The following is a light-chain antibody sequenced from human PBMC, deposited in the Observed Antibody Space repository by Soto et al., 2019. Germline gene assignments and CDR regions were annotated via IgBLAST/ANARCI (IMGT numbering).Light chain of an antibody. CDR2: AAS. Sequence: DIQMTQSPSSLSASVGDRVIITCRASQGISNYLAWYQQKPGKVPKLLIYAASTLQSGVPSRFSGNGTGTDFTLTISSLQPEDVASYYCQNYNSAPLTFGGGTNVEIK. CDR1: QGISNY. J-gene: IGKJ4*01. V-gene: IGKV1-27*01. CDR3: QNYNSAPLT.